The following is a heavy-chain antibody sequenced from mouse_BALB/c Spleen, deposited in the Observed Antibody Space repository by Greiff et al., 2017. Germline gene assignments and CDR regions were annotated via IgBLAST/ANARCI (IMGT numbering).Heavy chain of an antibody. D-gene: IGHD2-1*01. CDR3: AREGFYGNYGGDAMDY. J-gene: IGHJ4*01. Sequence: DVKLVESGGGLVKPGGSLKLSCAASGFTFSDYYMYWVRQTPEKRLEWVATISDGGSYTYYPDSVKGRFTISRDNAKNNLYLQMSSLKSEDTAMYYCAREGFYGNYGGDAMDYWGQGTSVTVSS. V-gene: IGHV5-4*02. CDR1: GFTFSDYY. CDR2: ISDGGSYT.